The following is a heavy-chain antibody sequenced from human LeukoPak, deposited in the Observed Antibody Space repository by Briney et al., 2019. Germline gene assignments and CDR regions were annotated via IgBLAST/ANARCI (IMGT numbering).Heavy chain of an antibody. CDR3: ARENYYDSSGSHHPHFDY. D-gene: IGHD3-22*01. Sequence: GASVKVSXKASGGTFSSYAISWVRQAPGQGLEWMGGIIPIFGTANYAQKFQGRVTITTDESTSTAYMELSSLRSEDTAVYYCARENYYDSSGSHHPHFDYWGQGTLVTVSS. J-gene: IGHJ4*02. V-gene: IGHV1-69*05. CDR2: IIPIFGTA. CDR1: GGTFSSYA.